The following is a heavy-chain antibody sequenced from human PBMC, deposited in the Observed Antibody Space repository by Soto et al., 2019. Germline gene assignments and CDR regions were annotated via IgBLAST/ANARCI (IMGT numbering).Heavy chain of an antibody. CDR3: ARLNGYCVSTNCHDYYGMDV. J-gene: IGHJ6*02. CDR2: IYSSENT. V-gene: IGHV4-39*01. D-gene: IGHD2-2*03. CDR1: GGSVSSNSYS. Sequence: QLQLQESGPGLVKPSETLSLTCTVSGGSVSSNSYSWGWIRQSPGKGLEWIGTIYSSENTYYNPSILSRVTIAVYTSKNEFSLRLSSVTAADTAVYYCARLNGYCVSTNCHDYYGMDVWGQGTTVTVSS.